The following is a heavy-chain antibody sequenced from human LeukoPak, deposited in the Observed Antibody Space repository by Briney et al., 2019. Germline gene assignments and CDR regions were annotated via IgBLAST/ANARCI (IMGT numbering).Heavy chain of an antibody. J-gene: IGHJ6*02. CDR2: TSDRGDYT. CDR1: GFTFTSYS. Sequence: GGSLRLSCAASGFTFTSYSMSWVRQAPGKGLEWVSGTSDRGDYTYYADSVKGRFTISRDNSKNTVYLQMNSLRAEDTAVYYCAPPYGMDVWGQGTTVTVSS. V-gene: IGHV3-23*01. CDR3: APPYGMDV.